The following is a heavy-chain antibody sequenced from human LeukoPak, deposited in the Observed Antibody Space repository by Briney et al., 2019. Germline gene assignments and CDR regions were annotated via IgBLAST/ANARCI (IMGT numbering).Heavy chain of an antibody. CDR3: ARESVLTADFDY. CDR1: GFTFSRYS. Sequence: GGSLRLSCAASGFTFSRYSINWVRQAPGKGLEWVSFISTSSSYIHYADSVKGRFTISRDNARNSLYLQMNSLRAEDTAVYYCARESVLTADFDYWGQGTLVTVSS. D-gene: IGHD3-9*01. J-gene: IGHJ4*02. V-gene: IGHV3-21*01. CDR2: ISTSSSYI.